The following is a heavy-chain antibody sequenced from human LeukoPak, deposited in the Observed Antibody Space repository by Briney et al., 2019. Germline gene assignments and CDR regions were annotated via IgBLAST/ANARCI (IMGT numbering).Heavy chain of an antibody. J-gene: IGHJ4*02. Sequence: PSETLSLTCTVSGGPIGSYYWSWIRQPPGKGLEWIGYIYYSGSTNYNPPLKSRVTISVDTSKNQFSLKLSSVTAADTAVYYCARDSVGATFDYWGQGTLVTVSS. CDR2: IYYSGST. CDR1: GGPIGSYY. V-gene: IGHV4-59*01. D-gene: IGHD1-26*01. CDR3: ARDSVGATFDY.